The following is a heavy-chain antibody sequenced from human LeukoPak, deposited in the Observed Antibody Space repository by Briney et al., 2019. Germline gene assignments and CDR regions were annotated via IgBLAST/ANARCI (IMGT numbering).Heavy chain of an antibody. V-gene: IGHV1-69*13. CDR1: GGTFGSYV. J-gene: IGHJ2*01. Sequence: GASVKVSSKASGGTFGSYVISWVRQAPGQGLEWMGGIIPIFGTAHYAQKFQGRLTITADESTSTVYMEMSSLRSEDTAMYYCAKEGDTALVTGYFDLWGRGTLVTVSS. CDR3: AKEGDTALVTGYFDL. D-gene: IGHD5-18*01. CDR2: IIPIFGTA.